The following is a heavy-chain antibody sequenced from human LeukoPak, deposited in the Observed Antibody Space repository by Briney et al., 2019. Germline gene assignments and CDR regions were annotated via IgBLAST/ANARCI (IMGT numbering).Heavy chain of an antibody. J-gene: IGHJ5*01. CDR1: GGSISSSSFC. CDR3: ARQRRLCSSTTCYLDFDS. V-gene: IGHV4-39*01. CDR2: IHYSGTT. Sequence: SETLSLTCTVSGGSISSSSFCWAWIRQPPGKGLEWIASIHYSGTTHHNPSLKSRVTMSVDTPKNQFSLKLSSVTAADTAVYYCARQRRLCSSTTCYLDFDSWGQGTLVTVSS. D-gene: IGHD2-2*01.